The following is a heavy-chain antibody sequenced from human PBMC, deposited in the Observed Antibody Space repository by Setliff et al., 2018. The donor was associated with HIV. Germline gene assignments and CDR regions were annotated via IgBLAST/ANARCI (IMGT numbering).Heavy chain of an antibody. CDR1: GFNFRSYT. J-gene: IGHJ3*02. CDR3: ARDSTRGSRREIFDI. D-gene: IGHD3-16*01. CDR2: ISSRTTYI. V-gene: IGHV3-21*06. Sequence: PGESLKISCVGSGFNFRSYTINWVRQAPGKGLEWVASISSRTTYIDYVDSVRGRFTIYRDNAENSVYLQMDSLRVDDAAVYYCARDSTRGSRREIFDIWGQGTMVTVSS.